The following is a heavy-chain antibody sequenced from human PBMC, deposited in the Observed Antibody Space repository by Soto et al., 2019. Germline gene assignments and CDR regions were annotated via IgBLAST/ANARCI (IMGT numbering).Heavy chain of an antibody. D-gene: IGHD6-19*01. J-gene: IGHJ6*04. CDR3: ARGGIIGYSSGWYVDYYYGMDV. V-gene: IGHV1-2*02. CDR1: GYTFTGYY. Sequence: ASVKVSCKASGYTFTGYYMHWVRQAPGQGLEWMGWINPNSGGTNYAQKFQGRVTMTRDTSISTAYMELSRLRSDDTAVYYCARGGIIGYSSGWYVDYYYGMDVGGKGTTVTVSS. CDR2: INPNSGGT.